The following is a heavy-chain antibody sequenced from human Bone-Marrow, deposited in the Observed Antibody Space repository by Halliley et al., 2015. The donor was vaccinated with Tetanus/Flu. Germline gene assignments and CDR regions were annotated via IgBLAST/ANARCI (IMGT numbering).Heavy chain of an antibody. CDR2: ISSRGDIT. CDR3: ATRGLSF. D-gene: IGHD5-12*01. J-gene: IGHJ4*02. CDR1: GFTFSNYD. V-gene: IGHV3-48*03. Sequence: SLRLSCVASGFTFSNYDMNWRRQAPGKGPEWVSSISSRGDITYYADSVEGRFTISRDNAKNSLSLQMNSLRVEGTALYYCATRGLSFWGQGAQVPVSS.